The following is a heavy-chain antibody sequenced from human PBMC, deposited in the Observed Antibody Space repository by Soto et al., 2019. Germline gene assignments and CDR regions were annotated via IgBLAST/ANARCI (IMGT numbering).Heavy chain of an antibody. J-gene: IGHJ5*02. CDR1: GGSINSDDSF. CDR3: ARQLPVGATSWFDP. D-gene: IGHD1-26*01. CDR2: LYYGGST. Sequence: SETLSLTCSVSGGSINSDDSFWGWVRQSPGKGLEWIGSLYYGGSTFYNPSLKSRVTISLDTSKNQFSLRLTSVTAADTAIYYCARQLPVGATSWFDPWGQGTLVTAPQ. V-gene: IGHV4-39*01.